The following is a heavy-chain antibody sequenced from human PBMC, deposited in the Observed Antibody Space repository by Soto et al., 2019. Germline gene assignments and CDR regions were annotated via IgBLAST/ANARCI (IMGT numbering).Heavy chain of an antibody. D-gene: IGHD6-13*01. Sequence: QVQLVQSGAEVKKPGSSVKVSCKASGGTFSSYAISWVRQAPGQGLEWMGGIIPIFGTANYAQKFQGRVTITADESTSIAYMELNSLRSEDTAVYYCARDGEIASALDYWGQGTLVTVSS. CDR1: GGTFSSYA. CDR3: ARDGEIASALDY. J-gene: IGHJ4*02. CDR2: IIPIFGTA. V-gene: IGHV1-69*01.